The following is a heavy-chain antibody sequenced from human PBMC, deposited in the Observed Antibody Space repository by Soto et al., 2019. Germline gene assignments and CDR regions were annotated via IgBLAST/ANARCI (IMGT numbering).Heavy chain of an antibody. CDR1: GYTFTSHW. CDR2: IDPFDSDT. V-gene: IGHV5-10-1*01. CDR3: ARQGLIYHSLDS. J-gene: IGHJ4*02. D-gene: IGHD2-2*01. Sequence: PGESLKISCKGSGYTFTSHWINWVRQMPGKGLEWMGRIDPFDSDTNYSPSFQGHVTISVDKSISTAYLQWSSLKASDTAMYFCARQGLIYHSLDSWGQGTLVTVSS.